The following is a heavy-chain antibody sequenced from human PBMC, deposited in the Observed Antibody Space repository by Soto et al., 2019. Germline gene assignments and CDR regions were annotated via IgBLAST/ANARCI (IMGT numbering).Heavy chain of an antibody. CDR3: ARDTAMGHYYYYGMDV. CDR2: ISSSSSTI. V-gene: IGHV3-48*02. Sequence: VGSLRLSCAASGFTFSSYSMNWVRQAPGKGLEWVSYISSSSSTIYYADSVKGRFTISRDNAKNSLYLQMNSLRDEDTAVYYCARDTAMGHYYYYGMDVWGQGTTVTVSS. D-gene: IGHD5-18*01. J-gene: IGHJ6*02. CDR1: GFTFSSYS.